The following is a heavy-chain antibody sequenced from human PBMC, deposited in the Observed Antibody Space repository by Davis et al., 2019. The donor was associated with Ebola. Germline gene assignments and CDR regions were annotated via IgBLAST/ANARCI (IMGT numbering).Heavy chain of an antibody. CDR1: GFTFSTYS. CDR3: AADLGFFDY. V-gene: IGHV3-30*04. Sequence: GESLKISCAVSGFTFSTYSIHWVRQAPGKSLELVAIISHDGGMTHYADSVKGRFTISRDNSKNTLYLQMSSLRAEDTAIYHCAADLGFFDYWGQGTLVIVSS. J-gene: IGHJ4*02. CDR2: ISHDGGMT.